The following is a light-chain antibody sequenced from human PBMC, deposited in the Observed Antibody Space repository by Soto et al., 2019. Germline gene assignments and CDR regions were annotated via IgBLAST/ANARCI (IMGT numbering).Light chain of an antibody. V-gene: IGKV1-9*01. CDR3: QQLNSYSVVT. J-gene: IGKJ3*01. CDR2: AAS. Sequence: DIQMTQSPSNLSASVGDRLTITCRASQSISSYLNWYQQKPAKAXTLVVYAASSLQSGVPSRFSGSGCGTEYTLTICSLQPDDFANYYCQQLNSYSVVTFGPGTKGDI. CDR1: QSISSY.